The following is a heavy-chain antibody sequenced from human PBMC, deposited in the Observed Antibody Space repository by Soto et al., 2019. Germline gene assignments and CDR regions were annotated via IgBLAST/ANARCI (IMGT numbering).Heavy chain of an antibody. Sequence: SVKVSCKASGGTFSSYAISWVRQASGQGLEWMGGIIPIFGTANYAQKFQGRVTITADESTSTAYMELSSLRSEDTAVYYCAILENSSGWYPFDYWGQGTLVTVSS. CDR2: IIPIFGTA. CDR1: GGTFSSYA. V-gene: IGHV1-69*13. CDR3: AILENSSGWYPFDY. D-gene: IGHD6-19*01. J-gene: IGHJ4*02.